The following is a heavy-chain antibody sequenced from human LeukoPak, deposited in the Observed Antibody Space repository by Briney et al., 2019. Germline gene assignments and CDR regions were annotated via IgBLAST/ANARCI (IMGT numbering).Heavy chain of an antibody. D-gene: IGHD6-19*01. J-gene: IGHJ4*02. Sequence: GGSLRLSCAASGFTFSSYRMNWVRQAPGKGLEWVSYISSSSRTIYYADSVKGRLTISRDNAKNSLHLQMNSLRAEDTALYHCARVGDSSGWDFDYWGQGTLVTVSS. CDR1: GFTFSSYR. V-gene: IGHV3-48*01. CDR3: ARVGDSSGWDFDY. CDR2: ISSSSRTI.